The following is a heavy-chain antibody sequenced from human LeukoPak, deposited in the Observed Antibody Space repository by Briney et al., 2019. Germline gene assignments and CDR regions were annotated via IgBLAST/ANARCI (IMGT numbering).Heavy chain of an antibody. V-gene: IGHV1-18*01. D-gene: IGHD3-22*01. Sequence: ASVKVSCKASGYTFTSYGISWVRQAPGQGLEWMGWISAYNGNTNYAQKLQGRVTMTTDTSTSTAYMELRSLRSEDTAVYYCARAAVDYYDSSGYYRVTRVDYWGQGTLVTVSS. CDR3: ARAAVDYYDSSGYYRVTRVDY. CDR2: ISAYNGNT. J-gene: IGHJ4*02. CDR1: GYTFTSYG.